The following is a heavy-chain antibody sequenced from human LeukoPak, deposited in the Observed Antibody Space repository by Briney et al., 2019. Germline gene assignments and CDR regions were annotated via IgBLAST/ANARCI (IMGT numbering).Heavy chain of an antibody. CDR2: INWNGGTT. CDR3: ARDGLNYYDSSGYFHY. Sequence: GGSLRLSCAASGFTFDDYGMSWVRQGPGKGLEWVSGINWNGGTTTYADSVKGRLTISRDNSKNTLYLQMNSLRAEDTAVYYCARDGLNYYDSSGYFHYWGQGTLVTVSS. V-gene: IGHV3-20*04. CDR1: GFTFDDYG. J-gene: IGHJ4*02. D-gene: IGHD3-22*01.